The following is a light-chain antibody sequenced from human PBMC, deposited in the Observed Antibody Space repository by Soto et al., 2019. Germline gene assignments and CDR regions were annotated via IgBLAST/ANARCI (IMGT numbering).Light chain of an antibody. J-gene: IGKJ1*01. Sequence: EIVLTQSPGTLSLSPGERATLSCRASQSVMSRFFAWYQQQPGQAPRLLIYGTSSRAAGIPDRFSGSGSGTVFTLTISVLESEDVAVYYCLQYDSSRTFGPGTKVEMK. CDR2: GTS. CDR3: LQYDSSRT. CDR1: QSVMSRF. V-gene: IGKV3-20*01.